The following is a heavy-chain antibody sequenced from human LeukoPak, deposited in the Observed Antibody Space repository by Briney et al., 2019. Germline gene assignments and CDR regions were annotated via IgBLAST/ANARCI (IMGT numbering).Heavy chain of an antibody. CDR2: ISSSSSFK. V-gene: IGHV3-21*01. J-gene: IGHJ4*02. CDR1: GFTFSSYS. D-gene: IGHD3-22*01. Sequence: PGGSLRLSCAASGFTFSSYSMNWVRQAPGKGLEWVSSISSSSSFKYYADSVKGRFTISRDNAKNSLFLQMNSLRAEDTAVYYCARGHYDSSGYYYDYWGQGTLVTVSS. CDR3: ARGHYDSSGYYYDY.